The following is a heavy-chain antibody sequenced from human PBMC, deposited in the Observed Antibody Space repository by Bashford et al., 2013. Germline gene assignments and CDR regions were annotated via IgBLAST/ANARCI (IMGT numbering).Heavy chain of an antibody. CDR2: INAGNGNT. Sequence: VASVKVSCKTSGYTFTSYNMHWVRQAPGQRLEWMGWINAGNGNTEYSWKFQGRVTFTRDTAASTAYMELSSLRSEDTAVYYCARDKGEMGVTIYDDMDVWGPRDHGHRLL. V-gene: IGHV1-3*01. J-gene: IGHJ6*01. CDR3: ARDKGEMGVTIYDDMDV. CDR1: GYTFTSYN. D-gene: IGHD3-3*01.